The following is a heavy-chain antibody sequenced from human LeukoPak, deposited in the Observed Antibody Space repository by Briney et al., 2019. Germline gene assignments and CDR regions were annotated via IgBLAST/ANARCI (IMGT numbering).Heavy chain of an antibody. V-gene: IGHV1-8*03. CDR3: ATSQSAREKRAYSYGRPGDAFDI. D-gene: IGHD5-18*01. CDR2: MNPNSGNT. J-gene: IGHJ3*02. Sequence: ASVKVSCKASGYTFTSYDINWVRQATGQGLEWMGWMNPNSGNTGYAQKFQGRVTITRNTSISTAYMELSSLRSEDTAVYYCATSQSAREKRAYSYGRPGDAFDIWGQGTMVTVSS. CDR1: GYTFTSYD.